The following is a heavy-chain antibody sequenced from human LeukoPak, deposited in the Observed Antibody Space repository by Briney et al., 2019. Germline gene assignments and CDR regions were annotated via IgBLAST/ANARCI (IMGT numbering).Heavy chain of an antibody. CDR1: GFSFSIYW. Sequence: GGSLRLSCAASGFSFSIYWMHWVRQAPGKGLVWVSRIKSDGTLTTYADSVQGRFTISRDNAKNTLYLQMNSLRDEDTAVYYCVRGGYFYYFDYWGQGTLVTVSS. V-gene: IGHV3-74*01. CDR3: VRGGYFYYFDY. J-gene: IGHJ4*02. CDR2: IKSDGTLT. D-gene: IGHD3-22*01.